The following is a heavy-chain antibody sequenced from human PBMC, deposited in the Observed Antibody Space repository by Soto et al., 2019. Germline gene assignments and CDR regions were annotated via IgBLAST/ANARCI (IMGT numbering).Heavy chain of an antibody. CDR1: GYTFTSYD. V-gene: IGHV1-8*01. D-gene: IGHD6-6*01. Sequence: ASVKVSCKASGYTFTSYDINWVRQATGQGLEWMGWMNPNSGNTGYAQKFQGRVTMTRHTSISTAYMKLSSMRSEDTAVYYCARGLYSSSSFDPWGQGTLVTVSS. CDR2: MNPNSGNT. CDR3: ARGLYSSSSFDP. J-gene: IGHJ5*02.